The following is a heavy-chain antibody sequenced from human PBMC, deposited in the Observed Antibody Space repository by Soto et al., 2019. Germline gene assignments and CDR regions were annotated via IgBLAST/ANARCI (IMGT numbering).Heavy chain of an antibody. CDR3: ARVAGPGSYFDY. D-gene: IGHD3-10*01. CDR2: IHHGGGT. V-gene: IGHV4-4*02. J-gene: IGHJ4*02. Sequence: QVQLQESGPGLVKPSGTLSLTCTVSDVSISTHKWWWTWVRQPPGKGLEWIGEIHHGGGTNYNPALKGRVTMSIDESNTRFSLNLNSVTAAAPAASYCARVAGPGSYFDYWGQGTQVTVYS. CDR1: DVSISTHKW.